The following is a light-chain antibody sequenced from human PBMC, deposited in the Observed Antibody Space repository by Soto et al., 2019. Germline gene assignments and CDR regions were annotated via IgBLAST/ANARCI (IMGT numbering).Light chain of an antibody. CDR2: EVS. CDR3: MQGTHWPIT. Sequence: DVVMTQSPLSLPVTLGQPASISCRSSQSLVYSDGNTYLSWFHQRPGQSPRRLFYEVSKRDSGVXDRXSGSGSGTDFTLTISRVEAEDVGFYYCMQGTHWPITFGQGTRLEIK. J-gene: IGKJ5*01. V-gene: IGKV2-30*01. CDR1: QSLVYSDGNTY.